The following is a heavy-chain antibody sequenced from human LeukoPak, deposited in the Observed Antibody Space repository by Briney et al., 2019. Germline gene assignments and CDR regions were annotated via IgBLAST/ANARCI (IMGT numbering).Heavy chain of an antibody. CDR1: GFTFSSYA. J-gene: IGHJ4*02. CDR2: ISGSGGST. D-gene: IGHD6-6*01. V-gene: IGHV3-23*01. CDR3: ARDWDSSSSGTKFDY. Sequence: GGSLRLSCASSGFTFSSYAMSWVRQAPGKGLEWVSAISGSGGSTYYADSVKGRFTISRDNSKNTLYLQMNSLRAEDTAVYYCARDWDSSSSGTKFDYRGQGTLVTVSS.